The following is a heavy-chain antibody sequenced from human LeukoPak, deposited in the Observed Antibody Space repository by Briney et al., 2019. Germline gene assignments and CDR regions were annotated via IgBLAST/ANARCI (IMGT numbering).Heavy chain of an antibody. Sequence: GGSLRLSCAASGFTFSNYWMHWVRQAPGKGLVWVSRINTDGSSTTYADSVRGRFTISRDNAKNTLYLQMNSLRAEDTAVYYCARDPGGIVGAMNWFDPWGQGTLVTVSS. CDR3: ARDPGGIVGAMNWFDP. V-gene: IGHV3-74*01. J-gene: IGHJ5*02. CDR1: GFTFSNYW. CDR2: INTDGSST. D-gene: IGHD1-26*01.